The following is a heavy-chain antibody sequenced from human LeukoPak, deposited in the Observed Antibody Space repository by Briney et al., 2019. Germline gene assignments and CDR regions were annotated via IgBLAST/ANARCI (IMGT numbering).Heavy chain of an antibody. CDR2: IWYDGSNK. Sequence: GGSLRLSCAASGFTFSSYGMHWVRQAPGKGLEWVAVIWYDGSNKYYADSVKGRFTISRDNSKNTLYLQMNSLRAEDTAVYYCARDADYYDSSGYLGYWGQGTLVTASS. CDR1: GFTFSSYG. CDR3: ARDADYYDSSGYLGY. V-gene: IGHV3-33*01. D-gene: IGHD3-22*01. J-gene: IGHJ4*02.